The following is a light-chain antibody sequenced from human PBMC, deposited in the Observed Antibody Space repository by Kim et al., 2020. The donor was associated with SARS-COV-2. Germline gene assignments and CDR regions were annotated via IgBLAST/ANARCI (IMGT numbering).Light chain of an antibody. J-gene: IGKJ2*01. CDR1: QGNNIY. Sequence: SATIVDRYTMQCRAIQGNNIYLAWYQQRPGKAPKRLIYVESTLQSGVPSRFTGIGSETDFTLTINSLQPEDVGSYYCQKYDRAPHTFGHGTKLEI. CDR3: QKYDRAPHT. V-gene: IGKV1-27*01. CDR2: VES.